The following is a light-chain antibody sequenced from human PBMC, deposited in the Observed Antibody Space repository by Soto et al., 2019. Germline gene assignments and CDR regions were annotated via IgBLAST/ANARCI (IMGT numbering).Light chain of an antibody. Sequence: AIQVTQSPSSLSASVGDRVTITCRASQDIRGALAWYQQKPGKAPNLLIYDVSTLESGVPSRFSGSGSGTEFTLTISSLQPEDFGTYYCQQLNSFPIPFGPGTKVDIK. CDR2: DVS. V-gene: IGKV1-13*02. J-gene: IGKJ3*01. CDR3: QQLNSFPIP. CDR1: QDIRGA.